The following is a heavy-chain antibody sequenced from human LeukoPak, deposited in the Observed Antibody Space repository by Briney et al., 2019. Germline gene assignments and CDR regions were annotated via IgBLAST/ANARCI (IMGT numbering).Heavy chain of an antibody. V-gene: IGHV3-33*01. CDR1: GFTFSSYG. CDR2: IWYDGSNK. Sequence: PGGSLRLSCAASGFTFSSYGMHWVRQAPGKGLEWVAVIWYDGSNKYYADSVKGRFTISRDNSKNTLYPQMNSLRAEDTAVYYCAPGYGDYGPDWFDPWGQGTLVTVSS. D-gene: IGHD4-17*01. CDR3: APGYGDYGPDWFDP. J-gene: IGHJ5*02.